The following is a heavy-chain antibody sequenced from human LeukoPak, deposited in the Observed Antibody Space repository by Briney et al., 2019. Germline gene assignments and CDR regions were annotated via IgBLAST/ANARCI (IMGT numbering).Heavy chain of an antibody. Sequence: ASVKVSCTTSGGTFNDYAINWVRQAPGQGLEWMGGIIPIFGTANYAQKFQGRVTITADESTSTAYMELSSLRSEDTAVYYCARASGETLTPYYFDYWGQGTLVTVSS. D-gene: IGHD4-17*01. CDR2: IIPIFGTA. CDR3: ARASGETLTPYYFDY. J-gene: IGHJ4*02. CDR1: GGTFNDYA. V-gene: IGHV1-69*13.